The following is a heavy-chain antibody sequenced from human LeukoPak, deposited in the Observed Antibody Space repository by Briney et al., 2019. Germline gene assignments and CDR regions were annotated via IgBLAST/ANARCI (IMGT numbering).Heavy chain of an antibody. CDR1: GYTFTGYY. CDR3: AKGIAVAVVSSSWFDP. J-gene: IGHJ5*02. Sequence: RASVKVSCKASGYTFTGYYMHWVRQAPGQGLEWMGWINPNSGGTNYAQKFQGRVTMTRDTSISTAYMELSRLRSDDTAVYYCAKGIAVAVVSSSWFDPWGQGTLVTVSS. D-gene: IGHD6-19*01. V-gene: IGHV1-2*02. CDR2: INPNSGGT.